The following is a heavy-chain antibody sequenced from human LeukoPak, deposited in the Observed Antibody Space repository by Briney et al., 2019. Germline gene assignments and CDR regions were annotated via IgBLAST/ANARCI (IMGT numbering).Heavy chain of an antibody. CDR1: GFTFSSYW. V-gene: IGHV3-7*01. J-gene: IGHJ4*02. Sequence: GSLRLSCAASGFTFSSYWMSWVRQAPVKGLEWVANIKQDGSEKYYVDSVKGRFTISRDNAKNSLYLQMNSLRAEDTAVYYCTSFLYDYVWGSYRFFDYWGQGNLVTVSS. CDR2: IKQDGSEK. D-gene: IGHD3-16*02. CDR3: TSFLYDYVWGSYRFFDY.